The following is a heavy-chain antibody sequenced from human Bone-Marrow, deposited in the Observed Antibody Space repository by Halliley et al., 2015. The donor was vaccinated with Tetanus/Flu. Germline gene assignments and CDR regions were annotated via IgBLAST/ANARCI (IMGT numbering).Heavy chain of an antibody. CDR2: INHSGST. J-gene: IGHJ5*02. CDR1: GESFSGYY. Sequence: TLSLTCAVYGESFSGYYWNWIRQPPGKGLEWIGEINHSGSTNYNPSLKSRVTISVDTSKNQISLNLTSVTAADTAMYYCARAKLLGAPPYNWFDPWGQGTLVTVSS. V-gene: IGHV4-34*01. D-gene: IGHD1-26*01. CDR3: ARAKLLGAPPYNWFDP.